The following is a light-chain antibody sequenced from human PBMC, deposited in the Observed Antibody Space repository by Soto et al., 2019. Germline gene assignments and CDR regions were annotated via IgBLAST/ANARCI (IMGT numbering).Light chain of an antibody. CDR3: QYRSNWPIT. Sequence: EIVLTQYPATLSLSPWERATLSCRASQSVSSYLAWYQQKPGQAPRLLIYDAFNRAAGIPARFSGSGSGTDFTLTISSLEPEDFAVYYCQYRSNWPITFGQGTRLEIK. V-gene: IGKV3-11*01. J-gene: IGKJ5*01. CDR2: DAF. CDR1: QSVSSY.